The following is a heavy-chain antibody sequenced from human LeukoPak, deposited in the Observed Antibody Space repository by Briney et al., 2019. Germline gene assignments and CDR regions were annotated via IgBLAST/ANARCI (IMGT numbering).Heavy chain of an antibody. D-gene: IGHD2-21*01. CDR1: GYSFTSYW. CDR2: IYPGDSDT. Sequence: GASLKISCKGSGYSFTSYWIGCVRQMPGKGLEWMGIIYPGDSDTRYSPSFQGQVTISADKSISTAYLQWSRLKASDTAMYYCARRSPGEALDYWGQGTLVTVSS. J-gene: IGHJ4*02. CDR3: ARRSPGEALDY. V-gene: IGHV5-51*01.